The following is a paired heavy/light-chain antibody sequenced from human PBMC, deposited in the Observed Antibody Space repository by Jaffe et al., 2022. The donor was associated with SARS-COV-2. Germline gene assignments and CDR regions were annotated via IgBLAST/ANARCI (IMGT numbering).Light chain of an antibody. Sequence: QSVLTQPPSMSGAPGQRVTISCTGSSSNIGAGYAVHWYQQLPGTAPKVVIYGDNNRPSGVPYRFSGSKSGTSASLAITGLQADDEADYYCQSYDSRLSGLVFGGGTKLTVL. CDR2: GDN. J-gene: IGLJ3*02. CDR1: SSNIGAGYA. V-gene: IGLV1-40*01. CDR3: QSYDSRLSGLV.
Heavy chain of an antibody. CDR2: IKSKGGSGTT. CDR3: VWIRWEPSVGSRNFDY. J-gene: IGHJ4*02. V-gene: IGHV3-15*01. Sequence: EVHLVESGGGSVKPGGSLRLSCGGSGFPFIDAWMSWVRQTPGKGLEWVGRIKSKGGSGTTDYAAPVKGRFTISRDDSRNTIYLQMNSLKTEDTAIYFCVWIRWEPSVGSRNFDYWGRGTLVTVSS. D-gene: IGHD1-26*01. CDR1: GFPFIDAW.